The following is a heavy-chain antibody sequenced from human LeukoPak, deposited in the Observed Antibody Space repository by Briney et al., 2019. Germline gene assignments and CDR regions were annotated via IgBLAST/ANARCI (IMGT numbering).Heavy chain of an antibody. CDR2: ISYDGSNK. CDR1: GFTFSSYA. V-gene: IGHV3-30-3*01. Sequence: GGSLRLSCAASGFTFSSYAMHWVRQAPGKGLEWVAVISYDGSNKYYADSVKGRFTISRDNAKNSLYLQMNSLRAEDTAVYYCARESIAAADNFDYWGQGTLVTVSS. J-gene: IGHJ4*02. D-gene: IGHD6-13*01. CDR3: ARESIAAADNFDY.